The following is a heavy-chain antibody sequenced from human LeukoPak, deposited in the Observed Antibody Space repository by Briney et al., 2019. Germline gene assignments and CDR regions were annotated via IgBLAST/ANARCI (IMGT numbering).Heavy chain of an antibody. CDR1: GFTFSGYA. CDR2: ISGSGGNT. J-gene: IGHJ4*02. CDR3: ARDYFGSGNYYLPFEY. V-gene: IGHV3-23*01. D-gene: IGHD3-10*01. Sequence: GGSLRLSCAAFGFTFSGYAMSWVRQAPGKGLEWVSAISGSGGNTYYADSVKGRFTISRDNSKNTLYLQMISLRAEDTAVYYCARDYFGSGNYYLPFEYWGQGTLVTVSS.